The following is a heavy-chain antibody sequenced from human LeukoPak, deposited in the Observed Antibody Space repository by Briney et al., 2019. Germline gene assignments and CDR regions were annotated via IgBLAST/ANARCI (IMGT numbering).Heavy chain of an antibody. CDR3: ARLKDDVTKFDY. D-gene: IGHD2-8*01. Sequence: GGSLRLSCAGSGFDFSRYWMAWVRQAPGKGLEWVASINQDVSRIHYVDSVKGRFTISRDNAKSSLFLQMTSLRVEDTAVYYCARLKDDVTKFDYWGQGTLVTASS. V-gene: IGHV3-7*01. CDR1: GFDFSRYW. J-gene: IGHJ4*02. CDR2: INQDVSRI.